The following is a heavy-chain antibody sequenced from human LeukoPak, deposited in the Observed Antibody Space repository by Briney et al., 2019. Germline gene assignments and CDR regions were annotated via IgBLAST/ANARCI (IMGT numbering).Heavy chain of an antibody. D-gene: IGHD2-8*02. J-gene: IGHJ4*02. V-gene: IGHV4-59*01. CDR1: GGSISSYY. Sequence: SETLSLTCTVSGGSISSYYWSRIRQPPGKGLEWIGYIYYSGSTNYNPSLKSRVTISVDTSKNQFSLKLSSVTAADTAVYYCARSGGAFDYWGQGTLVTVSS. CDR2: IYYSGST. CDR3: ARSGGAFDY.